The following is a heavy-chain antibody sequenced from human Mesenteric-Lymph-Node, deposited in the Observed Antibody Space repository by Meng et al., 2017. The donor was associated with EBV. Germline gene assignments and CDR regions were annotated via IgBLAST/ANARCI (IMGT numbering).Heavy chain of an antibody. CDR3: ARQGYCRTTTCSTWFDP. Sequence: RGVEGVLNPPMTLSLTCVICCRHCRGYSWNWMRQAPGKGLEWIGKIHHSETADYNPSLEDRVIISADTSKNQFSLKLTSVTAADTAVYYCARQGYCRTTTCSTWFDPWGQGTLVTVSS. D-gene: IGHD2-2*01. CDR2: IHHSETA. J-gene: IGHJ5*02. CDR1: CRHCRGYS. V-gene: IGHV4-34*01.